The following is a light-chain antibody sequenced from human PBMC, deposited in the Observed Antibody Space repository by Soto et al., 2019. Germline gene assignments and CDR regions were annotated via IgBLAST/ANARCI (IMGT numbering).Light chain of an antibody. CDR3: SSYTSSNTYV. J-gene: IGLJ1*01. Sequence: QSALTQPASVFGSPGQSITVSCTGTSSDVGGYTYVSWYQQHPGKAPKLIIYEVINRPSGVSNRFSGSKSGSTASLTISGLQAEDEADYYCSSYTSSNTYVFGTGTKVTVL. CDR2: EVI. CDR1: SSDVGGYTY. V-gene: IGLV2-14*01.